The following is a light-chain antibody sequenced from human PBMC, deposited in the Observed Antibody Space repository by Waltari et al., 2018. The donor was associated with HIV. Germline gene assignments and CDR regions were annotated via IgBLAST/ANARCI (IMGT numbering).Light chain of an antibody. CDR3: CSYGSSATFVV. Sequence: QSALTQPASVSGSPGQSITISCTETSSDVGHYNLVSWYQQYTGKAPKLLIYEVTKRPSGVSSRFSGSKSGNTASLTISDLQSEDEANYYCCSYGSSATFVVFGGGTRVTV. CDR2: EVT. V-gene: IGLV2-23*02. J-gene: IGLJ2*01. CDR1: SSDVGHYNL.